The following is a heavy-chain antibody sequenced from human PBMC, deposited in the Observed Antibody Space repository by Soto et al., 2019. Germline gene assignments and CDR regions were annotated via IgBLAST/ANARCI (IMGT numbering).Heavy chain of an antibody. J-gene: IGHJ6*02. D-gene: IGHD2-21*02. CDR1: GGSIRSYY. V-gene: IGHV4-59*01. CDR3: ARDLWGYCGTDCYPLDV. Sequence: QVRLQESGPGLVKPSETLSLTCTVSGGSIRSYYWSWIRQAPGKGLEWIGYLYNSGSTVYNPSLNIRATISVDTSQNQFSLKLNSVTAADTAVYYCARDLWGYCGTDCYPLDVWGQGTTVTVSS. CDR2: LYNSGST.